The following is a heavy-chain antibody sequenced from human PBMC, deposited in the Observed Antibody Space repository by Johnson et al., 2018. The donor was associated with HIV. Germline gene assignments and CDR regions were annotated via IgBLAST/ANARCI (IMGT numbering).Heavy chain of an antibody. CDR1: GFTFSSYD. D-gene: IGHD2-2*01. V-gene: IGHV3-13*01. Sequence: VQLVESGGGLVQPGGSLRLSCAASGFTFSSYDMHWVRQATGKGLEWVSAIGPAGDTYYPGSVKGGLTISRENAKNSLYLQMNSLRAGDTAVYYCARQVYCSSTSCSSAFDIWGRGTVVTVSS. CDR2: IGPAGDT. CDR3: ARQVYCSSTSCSSAFDI. J-gene: IGHJ3*02.